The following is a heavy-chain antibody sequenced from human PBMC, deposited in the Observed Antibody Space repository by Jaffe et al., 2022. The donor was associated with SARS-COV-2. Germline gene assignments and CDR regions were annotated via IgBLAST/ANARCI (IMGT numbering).Heavy chain of an antibody. Sequence: EVQLVESGGGLVQPGRSLRLSCAASGFTFDDYAMHWVRQAPGKGLEWVSGISWNSGSIGYADSVKGRFTISRDNAKNSLYLQMNSLRAEDTALYYCAKDISSGWPLYYYYGMDVWGQGTTVTVSS. CDR1: GFTFDDYA. J-gene: IGHJ6*02. CDR2: ISWNSGSI. V-gene: IGHV3-9*01. CDR3: AKDISSGWPLYYYYGMDV. D-gene: IGHD6-19*01.